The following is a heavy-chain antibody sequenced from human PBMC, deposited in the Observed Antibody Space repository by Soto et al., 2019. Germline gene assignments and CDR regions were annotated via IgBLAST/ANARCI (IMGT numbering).Heavy chain of an antibody. J-gene: IGHJ4*02. V-gene: IGHV4-31*03. D-gene: IGHD4-17*01. Sequence: SETLSLTCTVSGGSISSGGYYWSWIRQHPGKGLEWIGYIYYSGSTYYNPSLKSRVTISVDTSKNQFSLKLSSVTAADTAVYYCARSTVTNFDYWGQGTLVTVSS. CDR2: IYYSGST. CDR3: ARSTVTNFDY. CDR1: GGSISSGGYY.